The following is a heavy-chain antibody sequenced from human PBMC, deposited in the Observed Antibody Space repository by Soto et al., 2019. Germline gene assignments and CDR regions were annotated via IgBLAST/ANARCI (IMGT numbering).Heavy chain of an antibody. V-gene: IGHV3-30*18. J-gene: IGHJ6*03. CDR2: ISYDGSNK. D-gene: IGHD3-3*01. Sequence: GGSLRLSCAASGFTFSSYGMHWVRQAPGKGLEWVAVISYDGSNKYYADSVKGRFTISRDNSKNTLYLQMNSLRAEDTAVYYCAKEISTIFGVVPLLHYYMDVWGKGTAVTVSS. CDR1: GFTFSSYG. CDR3: AKEISTIFGVVPLLHYYMDV.